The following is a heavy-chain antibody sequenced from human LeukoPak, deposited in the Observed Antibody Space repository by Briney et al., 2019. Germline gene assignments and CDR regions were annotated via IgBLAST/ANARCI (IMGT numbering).Heavy chain of an antibody. J-gene: IGHJ6*03. V-gene: IGHV3-20*04. D-gene: IGHD3-9*01. Sequence: GGSLRLSCAASGFTFDDYGMSWVRQAPGKGLEWVSGINWNGGSTGYADSVKGRFTISRDNAKNSLCLQMNSLRAEDTALYYCARGHDILTGDYYMDVWGKGTTVTVSS. CDR2: INWNGGST. CDR3: ARGHDILTGDYYMDV. CDR1: GFTFDDYG.